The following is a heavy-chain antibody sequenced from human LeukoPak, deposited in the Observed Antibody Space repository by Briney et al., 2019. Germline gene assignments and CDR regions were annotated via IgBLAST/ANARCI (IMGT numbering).Heavy chain of an antibody. CDR3: ATTKGFYDSSGYYHDAFDI. CDR2: FDPEDGET. D-gene: IGHD3-22*01. V-gene: IGHV1-24*01. CDR1: GYTLTELS. Sequence: ASVKVSCKVSGYTLTELSMDWVRQAPGKGLEWMGGFDPEDGETIYAQKFQGRVTMTEDTSTDTAYMELSRLRSEDTAVYYCATTKGFYDSSGYYHDAFDIWGQGTMVTVSS. J-gene: IGHJ3*02.